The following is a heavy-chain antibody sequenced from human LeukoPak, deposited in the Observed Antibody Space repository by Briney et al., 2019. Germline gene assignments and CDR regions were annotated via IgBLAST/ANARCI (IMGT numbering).Heavy chain of an antibody. V-gene: IGHV3-48*01. Sequence: GGSLRLSCTASGFSFSFYSMNWVRQAPGRGLEWISYISSSSSLIYYADSVKGRFTISRDNAKNSLYLHMNSLRAEDTAVYYCARDPYSSTWSYGMDVWGQGTTVTVSS. CDR2: ISSSSSLI. CDR3: ARDPYSSTWSYGMDV. J-gene: IGHJ6*02. CDR1: GFSFSFYS. D-gene: IGHD6-6*01.